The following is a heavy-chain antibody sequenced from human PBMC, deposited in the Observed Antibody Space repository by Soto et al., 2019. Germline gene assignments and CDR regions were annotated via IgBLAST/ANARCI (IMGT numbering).Heavy chain of an antibody. D-gene: IGHD3-3*01. J-gene: IGHJ5*02. Sequence: GGSLRLSCADSGFTFSTYWVHWLRQVPGKGLVWLSRISSDGTSTSYADSVKGRFTISRDNAKNTLYLQMHSLRAEDTAVYYCAREADYWFDPWGQGTLVTVS. V-gene: IGHV3-74*01. CDR1: GFTFSTYW. CDR2: ISSDGTST. CDR3: AREADYWFDP.